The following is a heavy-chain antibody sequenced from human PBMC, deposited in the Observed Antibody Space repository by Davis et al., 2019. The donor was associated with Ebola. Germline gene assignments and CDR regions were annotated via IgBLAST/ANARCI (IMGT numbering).Heavy chain of an antibody. CDR2: INPNSGGT. CDR1: GYTFTGYY. V-gene: IGHV1-2*02. CDR3: ARDPPHSSGWPNYYYYGMDV. J-gene: IGHJ6*02. Sequence: ASVKVSCKASGYTFTGYYMHWVRQAPGQGLEWMGWINPNSGGTNYAQKFQGRVTMTRDTSISTAYMELSRLRSDDTAVYYCARDPPHSSGWPNYYYYGMDVWGQGTTVTVSS. D-gene: IGHD6-19*01.